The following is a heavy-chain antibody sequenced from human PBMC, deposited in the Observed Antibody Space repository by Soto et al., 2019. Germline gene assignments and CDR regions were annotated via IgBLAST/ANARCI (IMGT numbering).Heavy chain of an antibody. V-gene: IGHV4-61*01. Sequence: QVQLQESGPGLVKPSETLSLTCTVSGGSVSSGSYSWSWIRQPPGKGLEWIGYIYNSGGTNYNPSLKSRVTISVDTSKNQFSLKLSSETAADTAVYYCARVGVRLGRIAARPQADPYYYAMDVWGQGTTVTVSS. CDR2: IYNSGGT. D-gene: IGHD6-6*01. J-gene: IGHJ6*02. CDR1: GGSVSSGSYS. CDR3: ARVGVRLGRIAARPQADPYYYAMDV.